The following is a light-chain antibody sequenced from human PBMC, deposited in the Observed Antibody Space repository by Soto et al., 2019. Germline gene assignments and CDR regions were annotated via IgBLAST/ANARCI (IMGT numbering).Light chain of an antibody. CDR2: ENN. Sequence: QSVLTQPPSVSEAPGQRVTISCTGSSSNIGAGYEAHWYQQVPGTAPKLLIYENNNRSSGVPDRFSGFKSGTSASLAITGLQAEDQAEYHCQSYDSSLSGYVFGTGTKLTVL. V-gene: IGLV1-40*01. CDR3: QSYDSSLSGYV. J-gene: IGLJ1*01. CDR1: SSNIGAGYE.